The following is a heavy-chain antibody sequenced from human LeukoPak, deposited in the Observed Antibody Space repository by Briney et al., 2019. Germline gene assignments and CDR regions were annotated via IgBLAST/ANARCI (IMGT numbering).Heavy chain of an antibody. V-gene: IGHV3-33*01. D-gene: IGHD3-22*01. CDR1: GFTFSNHG. CDR3: ARDSRQDYYDSSGYLWFAFDI. J-gene: IGHJ3*02. CDR2: IWYDGTNK. Sequence: PGGSLRLSCAASGFTFSNHGMHWVRQAPGKGLEWVAVIWYDGTNKYYGDSMKGRFTISRDNSKNTLYLQMNSLRAEDTAVYYCARDSRQDYYDSSGYLWFAFDIWGQGTMVTVSS.